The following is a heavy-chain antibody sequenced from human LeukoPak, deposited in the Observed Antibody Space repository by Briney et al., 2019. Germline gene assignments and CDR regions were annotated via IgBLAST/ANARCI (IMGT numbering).Heavy chain of an antibody. D-gene: IGHD2-8*01. J-gene: IGHJ4*02. V-gene: IGHV3-21*01. CDR1: GFYFANYA. Sequence: PGGSLRLSCAASGFYFANYAMSWVRQAPGKGLEWVSSISSSGSYIYYADSVKGRFTISRDNAKNTLYLQMNSLRAEDTAVYYCARSALIIGPPDYWGQGTLVTVSS. CDR2: ISSSGSYI. CDR3: ARSALIIGPPDY.